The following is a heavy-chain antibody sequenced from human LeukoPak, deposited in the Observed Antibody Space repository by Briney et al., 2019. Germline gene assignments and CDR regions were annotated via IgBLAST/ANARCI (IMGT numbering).Heavy chain of an antibody. CDR1: GYTFTSYG. J-gene: IGHJ4*02. D-gene: IGHD3-3*01. Sequence: GASVKVSCKASGYTFTSYGISWVRQAPGQGLEWMGWISAYNGNTNYAQKLQGRVTMTTDTSTSTAYMELRSLRSDDTAVYYCARAQITIFGVVIIPYLDYWGQGTLVTVSS. V-gene: IGHV1-18*01. CDR2: ISAYNGNT. CDR3: ARAQITIFGVVIIPYLDY.